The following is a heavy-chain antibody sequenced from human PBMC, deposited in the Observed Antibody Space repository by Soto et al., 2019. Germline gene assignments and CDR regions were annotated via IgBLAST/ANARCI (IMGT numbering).Heavy chain of an antibody. CDR2: ISYDGSNK. D-gene: IGHD3-10*01. V-gene: IGHV3-30*03. Sequence: QVQLVESGGGVVQPGRSLRLSCAASGFPFTSYGMHWVREGPGKGLGWLAVISYDGSNKIYADSVKGRFTISRDNSKSTLYLQMNSLRPEDTALCYCVGGQFYFDYRGQGTLVIVSS. CDR3: VGGQFYFDY. CDR1: GFPFTSYG. J-gene: IGHJ4*02.